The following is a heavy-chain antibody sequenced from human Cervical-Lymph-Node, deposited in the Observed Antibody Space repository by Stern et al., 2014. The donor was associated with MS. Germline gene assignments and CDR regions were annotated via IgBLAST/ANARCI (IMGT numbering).Heavy chain of an antibody. Sequence: SGPALVKPTQTLTLTCDFSGFSLSTSGMCVSWIRQPPGKALEWXALIAWDDDKYYNTSLKTRLTISKDTSKNQVVLTMTSVDPVDTGTYYCARASFRGDNYGEFDYWGQGTLVTVSS. CDR1: GFSLSTSGMC. CDR2: IAWDDDK. D-gene: IGHD4/OR15-4a*01. CDR3: ARASFRGDNYGEFDY. V-gene: IGHV2-70*01. J-gene: IGHJ4*02.